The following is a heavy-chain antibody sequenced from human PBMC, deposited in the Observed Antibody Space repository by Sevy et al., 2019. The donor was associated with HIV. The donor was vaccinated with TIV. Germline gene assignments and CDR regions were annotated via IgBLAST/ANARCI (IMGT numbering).Heavy chain of an antibody. Sequence: GGSLRLSCAASGFTFSSYGMHWVRQAPGKGLEWVAVISYDGSNKYYADSVKGRFTISRDNSKNTLYLQMNSLRAEDTAVYYCAKDAAGRNWGQGTLVTVSS. CDR2: ISYDGSNK. V-gene: IGHV3-30*18. J-gene: IGHJ4*02. CDR3: AKDAAGRN. CDR1: GFTFSSYG. D-gene: IGHD3-10*01.